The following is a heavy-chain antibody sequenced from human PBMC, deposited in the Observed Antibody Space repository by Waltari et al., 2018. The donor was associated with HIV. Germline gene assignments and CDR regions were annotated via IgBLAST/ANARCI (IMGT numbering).Heavy chain of an antibody. CDR1: GGSISSYY. J-gene: IGHJ4*02. Sequence: QVQLQESGPGLVKPSETLSLTCTVSGGSISSYYWSWIRQPPGKGLEWIGYIYYSGSTNYNPSLKSRVTISVDTSKNQFSLKLSSVTAADTAVYYCARSPLGGYETDYWGQGTLVTVSS. CDR2: IYYSGST. D-gene: IGHD5-12*01. CDR3: ARSPLGGYETDY. V-gene: IGHV4-59*01.